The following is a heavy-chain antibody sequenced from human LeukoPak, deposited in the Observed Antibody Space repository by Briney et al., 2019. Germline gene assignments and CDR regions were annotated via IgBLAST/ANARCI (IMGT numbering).Heavy chain of an antibody. Sequence: GTSLRLSCAASGFTFSYFDMHWVRQAPGKGLEWVATICYDGSNKSYADSVKGRLTISRDNSKKTLHLQMNSLRTEDTAVYYCARGLSYGSGTSPANWFDPWGQGTLVTVSS. V-gene: IGHV3-33*01. CDR1: GFTFSYFD. J-gene: IGHJ5*02. D-gene: IGHD3-10*01. CDR2: ICYDGSNK. CDR3: ARGLSYGSGTSPANWFDP.